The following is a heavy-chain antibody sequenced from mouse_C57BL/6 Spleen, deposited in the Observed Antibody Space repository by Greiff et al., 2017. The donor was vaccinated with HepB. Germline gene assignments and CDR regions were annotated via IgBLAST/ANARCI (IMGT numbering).Heavy chain of an antibody. D-gene: IGHD2-4*01. CDR3: ARGNYDYGGFAY. V-gene: IGHV1-64*01. Sequence: VQLQQSGAELVKPGASVKLSCKASGYTFTSYWMHWVKLRPGQGLEWIGMIHPNSGSTNYNEKFKSKATLTVDKSSSTAYMQLSSLTSEDSAVYYCARGNYDYGGFAYWGQGTLVTVSA. CDR2: IHPNSGST. J-gene: IGHJ3*01. CDR1: GYTFTSYW.